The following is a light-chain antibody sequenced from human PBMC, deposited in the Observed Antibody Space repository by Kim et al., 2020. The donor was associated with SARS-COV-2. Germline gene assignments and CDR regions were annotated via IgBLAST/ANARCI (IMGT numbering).Light chain of an antibody. J-gene: IGKJ1*01. Sequence: VMTQSPATLSVSPGERATLSCRASQSVGGDLAWYQQKPGQAPRLLIYDATARATTIPARFSGSGSGTEFTLTISSLQSEDSALYYCQQYYSWPPRCTFGQGTKVDIK. CDR1: QSVGGD. V-gene: IGKV3-15*01. CDR2: DAT. CDR3: QQYYSWPPRCT.